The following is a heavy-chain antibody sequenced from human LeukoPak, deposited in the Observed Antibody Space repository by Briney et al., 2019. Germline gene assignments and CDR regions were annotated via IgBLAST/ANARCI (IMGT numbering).Heavy chain of an antibody. CDR2: INPNSGGT. CDR3: ARVEIAAAGTRSDY. D-gene: IGHD6-13*01. CDR1: GYTFTGYY. J-gene: IGHJ4*02. V-gene: IGHV1-2*06. Sequence: ASVQVSCKASGYTFTGYYMHWVRQAPGQGLEWMGRINPNSGGTNYAQKFQGRVTMTRDTSISTAYMELSRLRSDDTAVYYCARVEIAAAGTRSDYWGEGTLVTVSS.